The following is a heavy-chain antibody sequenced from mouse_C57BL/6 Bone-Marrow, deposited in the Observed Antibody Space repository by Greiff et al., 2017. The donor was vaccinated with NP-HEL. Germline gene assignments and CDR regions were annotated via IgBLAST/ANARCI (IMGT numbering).Heavy chain of an antibody. CDR3: ARSAPIYYGYDDY. CDR2: IYPRSGNT. V-gene: IGHV1-81*01. J-gene: IGHJ2*01. D-gene: IGHD2-2*01. Sequence: VKLMESGAELARPGASVKLSCKASGYTFTSYGISWVKQRTGQGLEWIGEIYPRSGNTYYNEKFKGKATLTADKSSSTAYMELRSLTSEDSAVYFCARSAPIYYGYDDYWGQGTTLTVSS. CDR1: GYTFTSYG.